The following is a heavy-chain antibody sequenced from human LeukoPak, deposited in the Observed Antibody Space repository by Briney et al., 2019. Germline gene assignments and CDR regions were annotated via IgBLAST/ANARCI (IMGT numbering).Heavy chain of an antibody. J-gene: IGHJ6*02. CDR2: IWYDGSNK. V-gene: IGHV3-33*01. Sequence: GGSLRLSCEASGFTFSTYGMHWVRQAPGKGLEWVAVIWYDGSNKNYADSVKGRFTISRDNSKNTLYLQMNSLRAEDTAVYYCARERITMVRGGTPVGMDVWGQGTTVTVSS. D-gene: IGHD3-10*01. CDR1: GFTFSTYG. CDR3: ARERITMVRGGTPVGMDV.